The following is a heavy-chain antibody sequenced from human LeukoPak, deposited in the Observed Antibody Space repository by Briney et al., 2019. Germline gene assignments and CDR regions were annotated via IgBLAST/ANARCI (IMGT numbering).Heavy chain of an antibody. J-gene: IGHJ6*02. CDR1: GGSITRYY. V-gene: IGHV4-4*07. CDR2: IYTSGNI. CDR3: ARDIGDYGYYYGLDV. Sequence: SETLSLTCSVSGGSITRYYWSWIRQPAGKGLEWIGRIYTSGNIDYNPSLKSRVTVSVDTSKNECTLKLTSVTAADTAVYYCARDIGDYGYYYGLDVWGQGTTVTVS. D-gene: IGHD4-17*01.